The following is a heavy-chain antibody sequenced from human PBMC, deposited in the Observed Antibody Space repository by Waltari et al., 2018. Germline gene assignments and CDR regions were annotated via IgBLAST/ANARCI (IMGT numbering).Heavy chain of an antibody. CDR3: ATSTTGYYYYGMDV. CDR1: GFPVSSNY. CDR2: IYSGGST. Sequence: EVQLVESGGGLVQPGGSMRLSCAASGFPVSSNYMSWVRKAPGKGLEWVSVIYSGGSTYYADSVKGRFTISRDNSKNTLYLQMNSLRAEDTAVYYCATSTTGYYYYGMDVWGQGTTVTVSS. J-gene: IGHJ6*02. D-gene: IGHD1-1*01. V-gene: IGHV3-66*02.